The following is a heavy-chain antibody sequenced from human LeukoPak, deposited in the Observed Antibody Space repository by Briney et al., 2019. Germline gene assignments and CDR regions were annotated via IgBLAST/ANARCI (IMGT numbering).Heavy chain of an antibody. CDR1: LGSISNTNW. J-gene: IGHJ4*02. CDR2: FSLTGLT. V-gene: IGHV4-4*02. Sequence: LETLSLTRGVSLGSISNTNWWGWVRQPPGQGLEWVGVFSLTGLTHYNPPLDSRFTVALEQPKIQLSLHRTPVTAADTAVYYCSRENGAFSPFRHWGQGTLVSVLS. D-gene: IGHD2-8*01. CDR3: SRENGAFSPFRH.